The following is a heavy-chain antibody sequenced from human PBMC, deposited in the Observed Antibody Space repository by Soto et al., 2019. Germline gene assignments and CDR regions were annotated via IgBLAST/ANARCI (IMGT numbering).Heavy chain of an antibody. V-gene: IGHV4-59*01. CDR1: GGSISSYY. CDR2: IYYSGST. CDR3: ARDGYYYYGMDV. J-gene: IGHJ6*02. Sequence: SETLSLTCTVSGGSISSYYWSWIRQPPGKGLEWIGYIYYSGSTNYNPSLKSRVTISVVTSKNQFSLKLSSVTAADTAVYYCARDGYYYYGMDVWGQGTTVTVSS.